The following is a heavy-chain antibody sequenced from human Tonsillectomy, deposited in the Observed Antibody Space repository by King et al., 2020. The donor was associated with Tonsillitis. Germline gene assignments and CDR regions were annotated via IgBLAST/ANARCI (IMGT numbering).Heavy chain of an antibody. Sequence: QLVQSGPEVKKPGTSVKVSCRASGFTFSNSAIQWVRQARGQRLEWIGWIAVGSGNTNSAQKFQERVTITRDMSTSTAYMELSSLRSGDTAVYYCAAGGAWTYYYDSSGNLKSCAFYIWGQGTMVTVSS. CDR2: IAVGSGNT. D-gene: IGHD3-22*01. V-gene: IGHV1-58*02. CDR1: GFTFSNSA. CDR3: AAGGAWTYYYDSSGNLKSCAFYI. J-gene: IGHJ3*02.